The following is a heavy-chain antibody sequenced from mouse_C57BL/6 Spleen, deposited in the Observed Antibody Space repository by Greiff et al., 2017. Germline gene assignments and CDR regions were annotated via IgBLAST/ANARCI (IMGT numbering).Heavy chain of an antibody. J-gene: IGHJ1*03. CDR3: ARYQTGTYLYFDV. D-gene: IGHD4-1*01. CDR1: GYTFTSYP. V-gene: IGHV1-4*01. CDR2: INPSSGYT. Sequence: QVQLMQSGAELARPGASVKISCKASGYTFTSYPMHWVKQRPGQGLEWIGYINPSSGYTKYNHKFKDKATLTTDNSSSPPYMQLSSLTSEDSAVYYCARYQTGTYLYFDVWGTGTTVTVAS.